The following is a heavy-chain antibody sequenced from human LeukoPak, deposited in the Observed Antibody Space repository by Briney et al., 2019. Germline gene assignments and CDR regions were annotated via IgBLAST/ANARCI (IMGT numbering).Heavy chain of an antibody. J-gene: IGHJ4*02. CDR1: GYTFTSYY. D-gene: IGHD6-13*01. Sequence: ASVKVSCKASGYTFTSYYMHWVRQAPGQGLEWMGIINPSGGSTSYAQKLRGRVTMTRDTSTSTVYMELSSLRSEDTAVYYCARGGAWNRPAAGTVGYWGQGTLVTVSS. CDR3: ARGGAWNRPAAGTVGY. CDR2: INPSGGST. V-gene: IGHV1-46*01.